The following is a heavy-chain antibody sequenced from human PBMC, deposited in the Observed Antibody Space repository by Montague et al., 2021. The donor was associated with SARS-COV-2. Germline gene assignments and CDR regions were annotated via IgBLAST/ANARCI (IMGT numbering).Heavy chain of an antibody. CDR1: GFSLSTSGVG. V-gene: IGHV2-5*02. Sequence: VRPTQTLTLTCTFSGFSLSTSGVGVGWIRQPPGKALEWLALIYWDDDKRYSPSLKSRLTITKVTSKNQVVLTMTNMDPVDTATYYCAHRSLELLWFGWGYWGQGTLVTVSS. D-gene: IGHD3-10*01. J-gene: IGHJ4*02. CDR3: AHRSLELLWFGWGY. CDR2: IYWDDDK.